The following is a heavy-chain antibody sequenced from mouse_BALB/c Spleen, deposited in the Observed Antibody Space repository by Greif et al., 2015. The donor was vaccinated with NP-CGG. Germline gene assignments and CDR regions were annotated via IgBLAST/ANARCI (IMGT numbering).Heavy chain of an antibody. Sequence: VKLMESGAELMKPGASVKISCKATGYTFSSYWIEWVKQRPGHGLEWIGEILPGSGSTNYNEKFKGKATFTADTSSNTAYMQLSSPTSEDSAVYYCARKGTARATLAYWGQGTLVTVSA. D-gene: IGHD3-2*01. J-gene: IGHJ3*01. CDR2: ILPGSGST. CDR3: ARKGTARATLAY. CDR1: GYTFSSYW. V-gene: IGHV1-9*01.